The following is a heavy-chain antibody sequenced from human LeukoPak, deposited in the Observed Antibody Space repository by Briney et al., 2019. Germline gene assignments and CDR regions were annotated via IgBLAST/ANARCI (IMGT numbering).Heavy chain of an antibody. V-gene: IGHV4-59*08. CDR1: GGSISSYY. J-gene: IGHJ6*02. Sequence: PSETLSLTCTVSGGSISSYYWSWIRQPPGKGLEWIGYIYYSGSTNYNPSLKSRVTISVDTSKNQFSLKLSSVTAADTAVYYCARHGSSGFHYYYGMDVWGQGTTVTVSS. CDR2: IYYSGST. D-gene: IGHD6-19*01. CDR3: ARHGSSGFHYYYGMDV.